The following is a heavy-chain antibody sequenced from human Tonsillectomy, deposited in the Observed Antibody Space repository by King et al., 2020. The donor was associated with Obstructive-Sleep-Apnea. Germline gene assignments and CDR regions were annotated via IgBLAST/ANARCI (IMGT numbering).Heavy chain of an antibody. CDR3: VRELPRGRSWGLDF. CDR2: VSYDGKVK. Sequence: VQLVESGRGVVQPGKSLRLSCAASGFSFSRESMHWVRQAPGKGLEWVAVVSYDGKVKLYADSVKGRFTISRDNSKDTLYLQMDSLRIEDTALYYCVRELPRGRSWGLDFGGQGTQVTVSS. CDR1: GFSFSRES. D-gene: IGHD2-21*01. J-gene: IGHJ4*02. V-gene: IGHV3-30*04.